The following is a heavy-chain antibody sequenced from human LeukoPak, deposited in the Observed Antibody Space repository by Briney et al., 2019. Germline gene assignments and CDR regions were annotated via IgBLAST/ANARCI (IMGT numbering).Heavy chain of an antibody. CDR1: GCTFSSYS. V-gene: IGHV3-21*01. CDR3: AREEDEMATAQFDY. D-gene: IGHD5-24*01. Sequence: PGGSLRLSCAASGCTFSSYSMNWVRQAPGKGLEWVSSISSSSSYIYYADSVKGRFTISRNNAKNSLYLQMNSLRAEDTAVYYCAREEDEMATAQFDYWGQGTLVTVSS. CDR2: ISSSSSYI. J-gene: IGHJ4*02.